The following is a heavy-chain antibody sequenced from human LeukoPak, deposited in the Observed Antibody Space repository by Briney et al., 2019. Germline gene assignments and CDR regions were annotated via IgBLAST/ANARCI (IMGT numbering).Heavy chain of an antibody. J-gene: IGHJ4*02. CDR2: ISYRGST. Sequence: SETLSLTCNFSGGSTSSDHWSWIRQPPEKGLEWIGCISYRGSTDYNPSLKSRVTISIDTSKRHFSLKLTSVTAADTAVYYCARGRGLGVITPYSDSWGQGTLVTVAS. CDR1: GGSTSSDH. V-gene: IGHV4-59*08. D-gene: IGHD3-16*02. CDR3: ARGRGLGVITPYSDS.